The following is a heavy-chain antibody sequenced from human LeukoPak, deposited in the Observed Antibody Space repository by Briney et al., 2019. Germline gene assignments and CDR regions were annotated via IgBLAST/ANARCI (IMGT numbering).Heavy chain of an antibody. V-gene: IGHV4-34*01. CDR3: ARVIGYSGSYGGAFDI. CDR2: INHSGST. Sequence: SETLSLTCSVYGGSFSGYYWSWIRQPPRKGLEWIGEINHSGSTNYNPSLKSRATIPVDTSKNQFFLNVSSVTAGHTPGHYFARVIGYSGSYGGAFDIWGQGTMVTVSS. CDR1: GGSFSGYY. J-gene: IGHJ3*02. D-gene: IGHD1-26*01.